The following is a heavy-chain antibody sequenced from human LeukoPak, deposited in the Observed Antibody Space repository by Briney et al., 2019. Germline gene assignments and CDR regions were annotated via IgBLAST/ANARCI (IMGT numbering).Heavy chain of an antibody. J-gene: IGHJ4*02. CDR1: GGSISSGDYY. V-gene: IGHV4-39*01. CDR3: ARRLAGTEDY. D-gene: IGHD6-13*01. Sequence: SETLSLTCTVSGGSISSGDYYWSWIRQPPGKGLEWIGSIYYSGSTYYNPSLKSRVTISVDTSKNQFSLKLTSVTAADTAVYYCARRLAGTEDYWGQGTLVTVSS. CDR2: IYYSGST.